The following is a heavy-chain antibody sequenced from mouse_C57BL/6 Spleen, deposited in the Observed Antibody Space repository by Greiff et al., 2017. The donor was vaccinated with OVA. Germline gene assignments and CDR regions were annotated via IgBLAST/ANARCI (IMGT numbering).Heavy chain of an antibody. J-gene: IGHJ1*03. Sequence: QVQLQQSGPELVKPGASVKISCKASGYAFSSSWMNWVKQRPGKGLEWIGRIYPGDGDTNYNGKFKGKATLTADKSSSTAYMQLSSLTSEDSAVYFCARGSYYYGSSYPYWYFDVWGTGTTVTVSS. D-gene: IGHD1-1*01. CDR1: GYAFSSSW. CDR3: ARGSYYYGSSYPYWYFDV. CDR2: IYPGDGDT. V-gene: IGHV1-82*01.